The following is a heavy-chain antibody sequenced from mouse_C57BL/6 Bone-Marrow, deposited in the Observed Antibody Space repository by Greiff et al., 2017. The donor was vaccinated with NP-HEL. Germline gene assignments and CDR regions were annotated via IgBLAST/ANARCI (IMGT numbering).Heavy chain of an antibody. J-gene: IGHJ2*01. CDR1: GFTFTDYY. CDR3: ARYTRYGNRFDY. V-gene: IGHV7-3*01. D-gene: IGHD2-10*02. CDR2: IRNKANGYTT. Sequence: EVQVVESGGGLVQPGGSLSLSCAASGFTFTDYYMSWVRQPPGKALEWLGFIRNKANGYTTEYSASVKGRFTISRDNSQSILYLQMNALRAEDSATYYCARYTRYGNRFDYWGQGTTLTVSS.